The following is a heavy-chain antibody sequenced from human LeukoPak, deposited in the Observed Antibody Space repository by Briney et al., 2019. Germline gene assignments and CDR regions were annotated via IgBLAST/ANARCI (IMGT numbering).Heavy chain of an antibody. D-gene: IGHD3-22*01. CDR2: TKPDGSAE. V-gene: IGHV3-7*01. CDR1: GFTFRNYW. Sequence: PGGSLRLSCAASGFTFRNYWMGCVRQAPGKGLEWVANTKPDGSAEYYADSVRGRFTTSRDNANNFLYLQMSSLRAEDTAVYYCARDRGLNTNFDYWGQGTLVTVSS. J-gene: IGHJ4*02. CDR3: ARDRGLNTNFDY.